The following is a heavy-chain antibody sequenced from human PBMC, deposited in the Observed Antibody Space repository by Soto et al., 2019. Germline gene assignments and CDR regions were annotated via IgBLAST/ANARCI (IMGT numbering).Heavy chain of an antibody. D-gene: IGHD3-16*01. Sequence: QVHLVESGGGVVQPGTSLRLSCVGSGFTFRSYVIHWVRQAPGKGLEWVALTSYDGSNKYYDDSVKGRFTISRDKSRNTVDLQMDSLRLEVTALYYCARWGTTGGLDVWGQGTLVSVSS. CDR1: GFTFRSYV. V-gene: IGHV3-30*19. CDR2: TSYDGSNK. J-gene: IGHJ4*02. CDR3: ARWGTTGGLDV.